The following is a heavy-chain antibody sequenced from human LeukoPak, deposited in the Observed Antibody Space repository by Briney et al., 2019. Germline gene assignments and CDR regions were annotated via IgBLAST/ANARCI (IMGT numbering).Heavy chain of an antibody. V-gene: IGHV3-15*01. CDR3: ITFSMIVVVITD. J-gene: IGHJ4*02. CDR1: GFTFNNAW. Sequence: GGSLRLSCAASGFTFNNAWMSWVRQAPGKGLEWVGRIKSKTDGGTTDYAAPVKGRFTISRDDSKNTLYLQMNSLRTEDTAIYYCITFSMIVVVITDWGQGTLVTVSS. CDR2: IKSKTDGGTT. D-gene: IGHD3-22*01.